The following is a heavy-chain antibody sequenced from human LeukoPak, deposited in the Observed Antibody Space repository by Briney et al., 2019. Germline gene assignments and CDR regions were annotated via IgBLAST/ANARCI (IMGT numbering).Heavy chain of an antibody. J-gene: IGHJ4*02. D-gene: IGHD6-25*01. CDR1: GFTFSSYG. Sequence: PGGSLRLSCAASGFTFSSYGMHWVRQAPRKGLEWVAVIWYDGSNKYYADSVKGRFTISRDNSQNTLYLQLNSLRAEDTAVYYCAKRGSAWDLDYWGQGTLVTVSS. CDR2: IWYDGSNK. CDR3: AKRGSAWDLDY. V-gene: IGHV3-33*06.